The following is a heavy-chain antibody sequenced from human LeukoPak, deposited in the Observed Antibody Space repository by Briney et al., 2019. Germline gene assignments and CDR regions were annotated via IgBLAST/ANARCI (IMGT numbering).Heavy chain of an antibody. CDR1: GGSISSGGYS. J-gene: IGHJ3*02. V-gene: IGHV4-30-2*01. CDR3: ARESSDYYGSGSYYSEGAFDI. Sequence: SETLSLTCAVSGGSISSGGYSWSWIRQPPGKGLEWIGYIYHSGSTYCNPSLKSRVTISVDRSKNQFSLKLSSVTAADTAVYYCARESSDYYGSGSYYSEGAFDIWGQGTMVTVSS. D-gene: IGHD3-10*01. CDR2: IYHSGST.